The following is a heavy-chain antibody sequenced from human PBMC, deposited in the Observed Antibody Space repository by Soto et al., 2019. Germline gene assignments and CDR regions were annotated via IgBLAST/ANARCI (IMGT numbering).Heavy chain of an antibody. Sequence: GGSLRLSCAASGFTFSSYAMSWVRQAPGKGLEWVSAISGSGGSTYYADSVKGRFTISRDNSKNTLYLQMNSLRAEDTAVYYCAKDRDIVVVVAATPFDYWGQGTLVTVSS. CDR3: AKDRDIVVVVAATPFDY. CDR1: GFTFSSYA. D-gene: IGHD2-15*01. V-gene: IGHV3-23*01. J-gene: IGHJ4*02. CDR2: ISGSGGST.